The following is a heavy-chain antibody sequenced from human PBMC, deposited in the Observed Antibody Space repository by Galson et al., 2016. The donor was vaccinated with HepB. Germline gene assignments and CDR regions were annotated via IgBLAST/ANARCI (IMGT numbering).Heavy chain of an antibody. CDR1: GGTFSSYA. V-gene: IGHV1-69*13. J-gene: IGHJ4*02. CDR2: IIPIFGTA. CDR3: ACVVAGFYYFDY. D-gene: IGHD6-19*01. Sequence: SVKVSCKASGGTFSSYAISWVRQAPGQGLEWMGGIIPIFGTANYAQKLQGRVTITADESTSTAYMELISLISEDTAVYYCACVVAGFYYFDYWGQGTPVTVSS.